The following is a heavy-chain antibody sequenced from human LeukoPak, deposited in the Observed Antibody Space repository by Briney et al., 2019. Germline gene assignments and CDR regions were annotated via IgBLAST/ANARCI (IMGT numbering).Heavy chain of an antibody. CDR1: GGSISSYY. CDR3: ARRLIRDNSGGGHFDY. D-gene: IGHD3-22*01. Sequence: SETLSLTCTVSGGSISSYYWSWIRQPPGKGLEGIGYIYYSWSTNYNSSLKSRVTISVDTSKNQFSLKLSSVTAADTAVYNCARRLIRDNSGGGHFDYWGQGTLVTVSS. V-gene: IGHV4-59*08. J-gene: IGHJ4*02. CDR2: IYYSWST.